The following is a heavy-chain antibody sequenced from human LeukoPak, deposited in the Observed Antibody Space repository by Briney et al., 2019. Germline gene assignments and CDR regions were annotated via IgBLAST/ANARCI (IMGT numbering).Heavy chain of an antibody. D-gene: IGHD4-17*01. V-gene: IGHV3-7*01. CDR2: IKQGGSEK. CDR1: GFTFSSYW. Sequence: GGSLRLSCAASGFTFSSYWMSWVRQAPGKGLEWVANIKQGGSEKYYVDSVKGRFTISRDNAKNSLYLQMNSLRAEDTAVYYCARVYGAYAIDFWGQGTLVTVSS. J-gene: IGHJ4*02. CDR3: ARVYGAYAIDF.